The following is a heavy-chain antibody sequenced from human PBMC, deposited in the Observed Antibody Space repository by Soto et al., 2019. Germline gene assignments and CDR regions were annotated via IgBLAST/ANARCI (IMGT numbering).Heavy chain of an antibody. J-gene: IGHJ4*02. Sequence: EVQLLESGGGLVQPGGSLRLSCGGSGFTFNSYAMTWVRQAPGKGLEWVSAISGSGGTTYYANSVKGRFTISRDQSKDTLYLQMNSLRAEDTDIYYCAKDRHYGSGTYSDSYLDYGGQGPRVTVSS. V-gene: IGHV3-23*01. CDR2: ISGSGGTT. CDR3: AKDRHYGSGTYSDSYLDY. D-gene: IGHD3-10*01. CDR1: GFTFNSYA.